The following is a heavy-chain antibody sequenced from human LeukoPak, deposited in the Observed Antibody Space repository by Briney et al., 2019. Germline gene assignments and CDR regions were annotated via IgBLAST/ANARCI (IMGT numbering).Heavy chain of an antibody. CDR3: ARADGGAFDY. J-gene: IGHJ4*02. CDR1: GFTFSSYS. D-gene: IGHD1-26*01. V-gene: IGHV3-33*08. Sequence: GGSLRLSCAASGFTFSSYSMNWVRQAPGKGLEWVAVIWYDGSNKYYADSVKGRFTISRDNSKNTLYLQMNSLRAEDTAVYYCARADGGAFDYWGQGTLVTVSS. CDR2: IWYDGSNK.